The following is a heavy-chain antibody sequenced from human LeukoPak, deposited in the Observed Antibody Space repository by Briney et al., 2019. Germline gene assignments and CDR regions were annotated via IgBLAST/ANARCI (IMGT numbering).Heavy chain of an antibody. J-gene: IGHJ6*02. CDR2: ISTSGSTI. CDR3: ARLAMVTTDGMDV. CDR1: GFTFSSYE. D-gene: IGHD4-17*01. Sequence: PGGSLSLSCAVSGFTFSSYEVEWVRQAPGKGLEWVSHISTSGSTIHYADSVKGRFTISRDDAKHSLFLQMNRLRAEDTAVYYCARLAMVTTDGMDVWGQGTTVTVS. V-gene: IGHV3-48*03.